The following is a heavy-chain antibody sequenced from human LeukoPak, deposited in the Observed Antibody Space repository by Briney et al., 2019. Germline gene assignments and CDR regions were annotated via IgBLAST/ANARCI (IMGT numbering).Heavy chain of an antibody. V-gene: IGHV4-39*07. CDR3: ARETSQKGAHYMDV. D-gene: IGHD3-16*01. J-gene: IGHJ6*03. CDR2: IYYSGST. Sequence: PSETLSLTCTVSGGSISSSSYYWGWIRQPPGKGLEWIGSIYYSGSTNYNPSLKSRVTISVDTSKNQFSLKLTSVTAADTAVYYCARETSQKGAHYMDVWGKGTTVTISS. CDR1: GGSISSSSYY.